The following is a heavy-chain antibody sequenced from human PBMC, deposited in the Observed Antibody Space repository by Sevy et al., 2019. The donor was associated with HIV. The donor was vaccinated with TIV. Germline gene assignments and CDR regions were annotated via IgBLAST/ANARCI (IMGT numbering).Heavy chain of an antibody. Sequence: SETLSLTCTVSGGSISSGDYYWSWIRQPPGKGLEWIGYIYYSGSTYYNPSLKSRVTISVDTSKNQFSLKLSSVTAADTAVYYCASWADDHGDYFDYWGQGTLVTVSS. V-gene: IGHV4-30-4*01. J-gene: IGHJ4*02. CDR3: ASWADDHGDYFDY. CDR1: GGSISSGDYY. D-gene: IGHD4-17*01. CDR2: IYYSGST.